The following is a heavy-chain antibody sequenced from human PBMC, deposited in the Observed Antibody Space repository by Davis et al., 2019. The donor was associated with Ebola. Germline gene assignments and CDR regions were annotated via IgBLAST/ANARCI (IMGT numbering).Heavy chain of an antibody. V-gene: IGHV1-2*02. J-gene: IGHJ4*02. D-gene: IGHD2/OR15-2a*01. CDR2: LNPHNGDT. CDR3: AKDRIDNNSSESFFDY. CDR1: GYLFTGYY. Sequence: ASVKVSCKASGYLFTGYYIQWLRQAPGQGLEWMGWLNPHNGDTKYAQKFQGRVTMTRDTSINTAYMELTRLTSDDTAVYYCAKDRIDNNSSESFFDYWGQGSLVTVSS.